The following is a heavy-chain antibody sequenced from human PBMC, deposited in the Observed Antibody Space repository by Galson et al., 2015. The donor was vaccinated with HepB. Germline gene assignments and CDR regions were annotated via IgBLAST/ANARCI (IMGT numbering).Heavy chain of an antibody. CDR1: GFTFSSYS. D-gene: IGHD3-22*01. CDR3: AREYYYDSSGYQNWFDP. J-gene: IGHJ5*02. CDR2: ISSSSSYI. V-gene: IGHV3-21*01. Sequence: SLRLSCAASGFTFSSYSMNWVRQAPGKGLEWVSSISSSSSYIYYADSVKGRFTISRDNAKNSLYLQMNSLRAEDTAVYYCAREYYYDSSGYQNWFDPWGQGTLVTVSS.